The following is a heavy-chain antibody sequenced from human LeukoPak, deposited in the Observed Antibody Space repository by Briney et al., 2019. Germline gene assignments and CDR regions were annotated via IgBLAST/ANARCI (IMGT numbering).Heavy chain of an antibody. CDR2: INQDGSVK. CDR3: ARDPGFSSFDY. CDR1: TFPFSTYW. V-gene: IGHV3-7*01. J-gene: IGHJ4*02. Sequence: GGSLRLSCSASTFPFSTYWMTWVRQAPGKGPEFVANINQDGSVKNYVDSVKGRFTISRDNAKNSLYLQMNSLRADDTAVYYCARDPGFSSFDYWGQGTLVTVSS. D-gene: IGHD3-3*02.